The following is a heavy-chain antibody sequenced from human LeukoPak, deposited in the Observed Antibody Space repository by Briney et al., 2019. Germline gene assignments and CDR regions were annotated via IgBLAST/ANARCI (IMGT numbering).Heavy chain of an antibody. CDR1: GFTFSSYW. J-gene: IGHJ6*03. V-gene: IGHV3-7*01. Sequence: GGSLRLSCAASGFTFSSYWMSWVRQAPGKGLEWVSNIKQDGSEKYYVDSVKGRFTISRDNAKNSLYLQMNSLRAEDTAVYYCAREYSSSWYPGAYYYMDVWGKGTTVTVSS. D-gene: IGHD6-13*01. CDR2: IKQDGSEK. CDR3: AREYSSSWYPGAYYYMDV.